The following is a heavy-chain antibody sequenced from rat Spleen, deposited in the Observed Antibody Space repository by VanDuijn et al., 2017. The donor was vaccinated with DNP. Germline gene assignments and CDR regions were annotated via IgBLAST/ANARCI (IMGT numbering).Heavy chain of an antibody. J-gene: IGHJ2*01. CDR2: ISTGGGNT. CDR3: TSNPHIRTAAPFDY. D-gene: IGHD3-8*01. V-gene: IGHV5-25*01. Sequence: EVKLVESGGGLVQPGKSLKLSCAASGFNFNDNWMGWVRQAPGKGLEWVASISTGGGNTYYRDSVKGRFSISRDNAKSTLYLQMNSLRSEDTATYYCTSNPHIRTAAPFDYWGQGAMVTVSS. CDR1: GFNFNDNW.